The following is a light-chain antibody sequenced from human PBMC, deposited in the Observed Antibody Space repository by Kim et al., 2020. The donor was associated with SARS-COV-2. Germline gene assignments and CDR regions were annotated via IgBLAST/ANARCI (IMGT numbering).Light chain of an antibody. CDR3: QQYLRWPLT. Sequence: SVSPGERATLACRASQTVSRNLAWYQQRPGQAPRLLIYGAFTRATGVPARFSGSGSETEFTLTVSSLQSEDFAVYFCQQYLRWPLTFGGGTKVEI. CDR1: QTVSRN. V-gene: IGKV3-15*01. CDR2: GAF. J-gene: IGKJ4*01.